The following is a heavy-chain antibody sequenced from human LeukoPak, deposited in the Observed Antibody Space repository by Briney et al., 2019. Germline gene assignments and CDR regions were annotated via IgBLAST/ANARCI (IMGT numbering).Heavy chain of an antibody. CDR1: GGTFSSYA. Sequence: SVKVSCKASGGTFSSYAISWVRQAPGQGLEWMGGIIPIFGTANYAQKFQGRVTITTDESTSTAYMELSSLRSEDTAVYYCARTHGYSGHDNELIFDYWGQGTLVTVSS. V-gene: IGHV1-69*05. CDR2: IIPIFGTA. CDR3: ARTHGYSGHDNELIFDY. J-gene: IGHJ4*02. D-gene: IGHD5-12*01.